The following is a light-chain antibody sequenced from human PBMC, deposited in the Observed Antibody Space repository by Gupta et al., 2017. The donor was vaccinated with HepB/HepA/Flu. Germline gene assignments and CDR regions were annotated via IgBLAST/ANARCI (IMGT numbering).Light chain of an antibody. Sequence: QSALTQPRSVSGSPGQSVTISCTGTSSDVGGYNYVSWYQQHPGKAPKLMIYDVSKRPSGVPDRFSGSKSGNTASLTISGLQAEDEADYYCCSYAGSYLVFGTGTKVTGL. CDR2: DVS. V-gene: IGLV2-11*01. CDR1: SSDVGGYNY. CDR3: CSYAGSYLV. J-gene: IGLJ1*01.